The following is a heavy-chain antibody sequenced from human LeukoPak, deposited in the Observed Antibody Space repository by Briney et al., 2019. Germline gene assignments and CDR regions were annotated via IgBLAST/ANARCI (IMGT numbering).Heavy chain of an antibody. Sequence: GASVKVSCKASGYTFTSYDFNWVRQASGQGLEWMGWMNPNSGNTGYAQKFQGRVTMTRNTSISTAYMELSSLRSEDTAVYYCARGKSGYALNKVFYYYYYMDVWGKGTTVTVSS. D-gene: IGHD5-12*01. J-gene: IGHJ6*03. CDR3: ARGKSGYALNKVFYYYYYMDV. CDR1: GYTFTSYD. CDR2: MNPNSGNT. V-gene: IGHV1-8*01.